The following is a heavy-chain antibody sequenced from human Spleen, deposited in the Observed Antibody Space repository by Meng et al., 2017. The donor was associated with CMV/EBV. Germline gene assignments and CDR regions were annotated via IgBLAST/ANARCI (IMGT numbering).Heavy chain of an antibody. J-gene: IGHJ6*02. CDR2: ISSSSSYI. CDR3: ASNNLEYSSSNYFYGMDV. D-gene: IGHD6-6*01. CDR1: GFTFSSYS. Sequence: GESLKISCAASGFTFSSYSMNWVRQAPGKGLEWVSSISSSSSYIYYADSVKGRFTFSRDNAKNSLYLQMNSLRAEDTAVYYCASNNLEYSSSNYFYGMDVWGQGTTVTVSS. V-gene: IGHV3-21*01.